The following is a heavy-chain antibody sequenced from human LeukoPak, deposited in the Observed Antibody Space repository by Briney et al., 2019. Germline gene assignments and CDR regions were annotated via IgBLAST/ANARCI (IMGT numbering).Heavy chain of an antibody. Sequence: PGGSLRLSCAASGFTFSSYAMSWIRQAPGKGLEWVSYISSSGSTIYYADSVKGRFTISRDNAKNSLYLQMNSLRAEDTAVYYCARPPWGSGYYYVVYWGQGTLVTVSS. CDR2: ISSSGSTI. CDR1: GFTFSSYA. V-gene: IGHV3-11*01. D-gene: IGHD3-22*01. CDR3: ARPPWGSGYYYVVY. J-gene: IGHJ4*02.